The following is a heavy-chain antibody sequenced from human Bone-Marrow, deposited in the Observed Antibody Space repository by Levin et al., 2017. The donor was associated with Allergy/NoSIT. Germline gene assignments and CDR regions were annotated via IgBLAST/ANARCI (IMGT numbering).Heavy chain of an antibody. CDR2: IDESANDR. D-gene: IGHD6-25*01. J-gene: IGHJ4*02. CDR1: GLTFRKNG. Sequence: LSLTCATTGLTFRKNGMAWVRQAAGKGLEWVSTIDESANDRHYADSVKGRFTISRDNSKNTLYLQMDSLRAEDTAVYYCANDAGSGWPFDYWGQGTPVTVSS. CDR3: ANDAGSGWPFDY. V-gene: IGHV3-23*01.